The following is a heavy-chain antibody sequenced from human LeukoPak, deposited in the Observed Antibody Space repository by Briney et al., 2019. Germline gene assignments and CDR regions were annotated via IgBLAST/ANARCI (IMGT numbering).Heavy chain of an antibody. CDR2: ISGSGGST. Sequence: GGSLRLSCAASGFTFSSYAMSWVRQAPGKGLEWVSAISGSGGSTYYADSVNGRFTISRDNSKNTLYLQMNSLRAEDTAVYYCAKASGYYGSGSYSYFDYWGQGTLVTVSS. D-gene: IGHD3-10*01. CDR1: GFTFSSYA. J-gene: IGHJ4*02. CDR3: AKASGYYGSGSYSYFDY. V-gene: IGHV3-23*01.